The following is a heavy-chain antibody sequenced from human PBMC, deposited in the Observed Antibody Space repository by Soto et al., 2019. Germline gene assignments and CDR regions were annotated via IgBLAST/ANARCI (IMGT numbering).Heavy chain of an antibody. CDR3: ARHRSTVSLLDY. D-gene: IGHD2-2*01. J-gene: IGHJ4*02. V-gene: IGHV4-61*05. CDR2: IYSFGST. CDR1: GGSISSSSYY. Sequence: PSETLSLICTVSGGSISSSSYYWGWIRQPPGKGLEWIGYIYSFGSTNYNASLESRVSMSVDTSKNQVSLKLTSVTAADTAVYFCARHRSTVSLLDYWGLGTLVTVSS.